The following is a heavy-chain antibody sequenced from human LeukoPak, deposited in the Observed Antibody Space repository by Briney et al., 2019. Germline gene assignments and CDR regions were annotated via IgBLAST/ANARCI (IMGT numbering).Heavy chain of an antibody. CDR3: ARAPLNPVDSSGYYPDYFDY. D-gene: IGHD3-22*01. CDR1: GGTFSSYA. CDR2: IIPIFGTA. Sequence: SVKVSCKASGGTFSSYAISWVRQAPGQGLEWMGGIIPIFGTANYAQKFQGRVTITADESTSTAYMELSSLRSEDTAVYYCARAPLNPVDSSGYYPDYFDYWGQGTLVTVSS. J-gene: IGHJ4*02. V-gene: IGHV1-69*13.